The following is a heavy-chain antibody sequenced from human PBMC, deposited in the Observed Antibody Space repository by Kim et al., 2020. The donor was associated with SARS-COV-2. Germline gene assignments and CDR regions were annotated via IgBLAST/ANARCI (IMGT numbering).Heavy chain of an antibody. D-gene: IGHD2-15*01. Sequence: NPSLKSRVTIAVDTAKNQCSLKLSSVTAADTAVYYCARDLMVAGTYAFDIWGQGTMVTVSS. V-gene: IGHV4-59*01. J-gene: IGHJ3*02. CDR3: ARDLMVAGTYAFDI.